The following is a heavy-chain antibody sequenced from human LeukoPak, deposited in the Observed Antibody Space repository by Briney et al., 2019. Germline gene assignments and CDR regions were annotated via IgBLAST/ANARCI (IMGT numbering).Heavy chain of an antibody. V-gene: IGHV4-59*01. CDR3: ARARAYSRNMILGEIDY. D-gene: IGHD6-13*01. CDR1: GGSISSYY. J-gene: IGHJ4*02. Sequence: SETLSLTCTVSGGSISSYYWSWIRQPPGKGLEWIGYIYYSGSTNYNPSLKSRVTISVDTSKNQFSLKLSSVTAADTAVYYCARARAYSRNMILGEIDYWGQGTLVTVSS. CDR2: IYYSGST.